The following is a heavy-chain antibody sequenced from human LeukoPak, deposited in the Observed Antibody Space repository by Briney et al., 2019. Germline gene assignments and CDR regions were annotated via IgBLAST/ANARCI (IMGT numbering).Heavy chain of an antibody. V-gene: IGHV4-38-2*01. CDR1: GYSISSGYF. D-gene: IGHD6-13*01. CDR2: INHSGST. J-gene: IGHJ4*02. Sequence: SETLSLTCAVSGYSISSGYFGGWIRQPPGKGLEWIGSINHSGSTYYNPPSLKSRVTISVDTSKNQFSLKLSSVTAADTAVYYCVRNLGYSSLDYWGRGTLLTVSS. CDR3: VRNLGYSSLDY.